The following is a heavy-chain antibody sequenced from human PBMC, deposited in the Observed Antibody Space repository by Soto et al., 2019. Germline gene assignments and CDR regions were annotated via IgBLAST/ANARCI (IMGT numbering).Heavy chain of an antibody. CDR1: GFTFSSYA. Sequence: QVQLVESGGGVVQPGRSLRLSCAASGFTFSSYAMHWVRQAPGKGLEWVAVISYDGSNKYYADSVKGRFTISRDNSKNTLYLQMNRLRAEDTAVYYCARELSGTSTDWFDPWGQGTLVTVSS. CDR2: ISYDGSNK. CDR3: ARELSGTSTDWFDP. J-gene: IGHJ5*02. D-gene: IGHD3-10*01. V-gene: IGHV3-30-3*01.